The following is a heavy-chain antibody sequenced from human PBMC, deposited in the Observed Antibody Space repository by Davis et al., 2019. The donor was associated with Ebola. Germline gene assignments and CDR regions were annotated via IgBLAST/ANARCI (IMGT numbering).Heavy chain of an antibody. V-gene: IGHV3-74*01. Sequence: PGGSLRLSCAASGFTFSGHWMHWVRQAPGKGLVWVSQIKSDGSSATYADSVKGRFTISIDNAKNTLYLQMNSLRAEDTAVYYCGSPVVAWGQGTLVTVSS. J-gene: IGHJ4*02. CDR3: GSPVVA. D-gene: IGHD2-15*01. CDR2: IKSDGSSA. CDR1: GFTFSGHW.